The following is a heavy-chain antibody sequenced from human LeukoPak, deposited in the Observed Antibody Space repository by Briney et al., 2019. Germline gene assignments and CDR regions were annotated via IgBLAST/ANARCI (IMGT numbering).Heavy chain of an antibody. CDR1: GGSISSGGYS. CDR2: IYHSGST. J-gene: IGHJ6*02. D-gene: IGHD2-15*01. CDR3: ARVLGYCSGGSCYSSLYYYYGMDV. Sequence: SETLSLTCAVSGGSISSGGYSWSWIRQPPGKGLEWIGYIYHSGSTYYNPSLKSRVTISVDRSKNQFSLKLSSVTAADTAVYYCARVLGYCSGGSCYSSLYYYYGMDVWGQGTTVTVSS. V-gene: IGHV4-30-2*01.